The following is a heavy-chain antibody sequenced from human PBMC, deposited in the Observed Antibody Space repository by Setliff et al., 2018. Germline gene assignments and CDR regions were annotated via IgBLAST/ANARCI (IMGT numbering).Heavy chain of an antibody. CDR3: ANGMFYDFWTNYPYYFGMDV. D-gene: IGHD3-3*01. V-gene: IGHV3-23*01. J-gene: IGHJ6*02. CDR2: ISGGDDRT. Sequence: GGSLRLSCEASGFTFNGYAMTWVRQAPGKGLEWVSAISGGDDRTVYADSVKGRFTISRDTSKTTLYLQMNSLRAEDTAVYYCANGMFYDFWTNYPYYFGMDVWGHGTTVTVSS. CDR1: GFTFNGYA.